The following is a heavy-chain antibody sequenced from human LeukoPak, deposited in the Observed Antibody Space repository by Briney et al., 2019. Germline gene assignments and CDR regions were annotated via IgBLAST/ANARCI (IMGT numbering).Heavy chain of an antibody. CDR2: ISGSGDST. CDR1: GITFSSYA. Sequence: PGGSLRLSCAASGITFSSYAMSWVRQAPGKGLEWVSAISGSGDSTYYTDSVKGRFTISRDNSKNTLYLQMNSLRAEDTAVYYCAIAGGNTAYNHWGQGTLVTVSS. CDR3: AIAGGNTAYNH. V-gene: IGHV3-23*01. J-gene: IGHJ5*02. D-gene: IGHD3-16*01.